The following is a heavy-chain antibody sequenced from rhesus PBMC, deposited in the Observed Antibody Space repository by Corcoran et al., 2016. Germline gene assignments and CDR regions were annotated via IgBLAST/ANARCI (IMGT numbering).Heavy chain of an antibody. J-gene: IGHJ4*01. Sequence: EVQLVQAGAEVKKPGASVKISCKASGYTFTDYYLHWVRQAPGKGLEWMGRADPEDSEAIHEQKFPDRVTTAADTSTDTAYMELRSLRYEDSAVYSCATGQATGVDYLGQGVLVTVSS. CDR2: ADPEDSEA. V-gene: IGHV1-111*02. D-gene: IGHD5-36*01. CDR3: ATGQATGVDY. CDR1: GYTFTDYY.